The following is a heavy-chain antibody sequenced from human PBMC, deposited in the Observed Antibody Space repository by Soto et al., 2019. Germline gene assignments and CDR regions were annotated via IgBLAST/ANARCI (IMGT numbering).Heavy chain of an antibody. J-gene: IGHJ4*02. CDR2: IYHSGST. V-gene: IGHV4-38-2*01. CDR1: LLHHQWLL. D-gene: IGHD6-19*01. Sequence: SEPVPHLRCLWLLHHQWLLLGLDSAAPRGGLEWIGTIYHSGSTFYNPSLKSRVTISVDTSKNQFSLKLRSVTAADTALYFCARVDRSGWTPNFFESWGQGTLVTVSS. CDR3: ARVDRSGWTPNFFES.